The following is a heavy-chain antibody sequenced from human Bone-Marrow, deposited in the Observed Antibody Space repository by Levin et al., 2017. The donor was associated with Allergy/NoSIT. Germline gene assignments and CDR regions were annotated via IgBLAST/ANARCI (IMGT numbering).Heavy chain of an antibody. D-gene: IGHD6-6*01. CDR3: ARGRPGIAARRGMYYFDY. V-gene: IGHV4-34*01. CDR1: GGSFSGYY. J-gene: IGHJ4*02. Sequence: SETLSLTCAVYGGSFSGYYWSWIRQPPGKGLEWIGEINHSGSTNYNPSLKSRVTISVDTSKNQFSLKLSSVTAADTAVYYCARGRPGIAARRGMYYFDYWGQGTLVTVSS. CDR2: INHSGST.